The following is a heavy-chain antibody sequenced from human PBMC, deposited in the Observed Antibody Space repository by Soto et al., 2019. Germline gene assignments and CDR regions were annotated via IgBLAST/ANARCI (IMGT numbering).Heavy chain of an antibody. CDR1: GYTFTSYD. CDR3: ARLDIVVVPAARGGYYYGMDV. CDR2: MNPNSGNT. V-gene: IGHV1-8*01. Sequence: VASVKVSCKASGYTFTSYDINWVRQATGQGLEWMGWMNPNSGNTGYAQKFQGRVTMTRNTSISTAYMELSSLRSEDTAVYYCARLDIVVVPAARGGYYYGMDVWGQGTTVTVSS. J-gene: IGHJ6*02. D-gene: IGHD2-2*03.